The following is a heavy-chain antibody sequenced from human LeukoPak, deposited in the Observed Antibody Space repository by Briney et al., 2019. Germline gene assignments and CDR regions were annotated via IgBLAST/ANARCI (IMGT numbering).Heavy chain of an antibody. CDR2: INPNSDGT. J-gene: IGHJ4*02. D-gene: IGHD4-17*01. CDR3: ARNNYGDYVPSFDY. CDR1: GYTFTGYY. V-gene: IGHV1-2*02. Sequence: ASMKVSCKASGYTFTGYYIHWVRQAPGQGLEWMGWINPNSDGTNYAQKFQGRVTMTRDTSISTAYMELSRLRSDDTAVYYCARNNYGDYVPSFDYWGQGTLVTVSS.